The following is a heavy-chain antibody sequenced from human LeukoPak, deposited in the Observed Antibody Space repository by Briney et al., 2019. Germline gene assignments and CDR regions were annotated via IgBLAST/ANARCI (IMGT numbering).Heavy chain of an antibody. Sequence: SETLSLTCTVSGGSISSYYRSWIRQPPGKGLEWIGYIYYSGSTNYNPSLKSRVTISVDTSKNQFSLKLSSVTAADTAVYYCARVLVVEGAFDIWGQGTMVTVSS. CDR2: IYYSGST. V-gene: IGHV4-59*01. CDR1: GGSISSYY. D-gene: IGHD2-21*01. J-gene: IGHJ3*02. CDR3: ARVLVVEGAFDI.